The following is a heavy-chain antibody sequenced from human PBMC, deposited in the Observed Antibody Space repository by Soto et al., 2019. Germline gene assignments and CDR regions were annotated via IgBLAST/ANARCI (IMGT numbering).Heavy chain of an antibody. CDR1: GFTFTSYD. CDR3: AKSRDGYSFYFYYGMAV. Sequence: QVQLVESGGGVVQPGRSLRLSCAASGFTFTSYDMHWVRQAPGKGLEWVALILHDGSNKYYADSVKGRFTISRDNSKNPLYLQMNSLRAEDTAVYYCAKSRDGYSFYFYYGMAVWGQGTTVTVAS. CDR2: ILHDGSNK. D-gene: IGHD4-4*01. V-gene: IGHV3-30*18. J-gene: IGHJ6*02.